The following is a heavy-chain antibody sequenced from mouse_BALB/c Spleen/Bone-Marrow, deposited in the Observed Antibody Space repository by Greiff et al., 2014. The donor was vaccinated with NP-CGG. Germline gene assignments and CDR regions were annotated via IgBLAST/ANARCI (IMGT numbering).Heavy chain of an antibody. CDR1: GYTFSSDY. J-gene: IGHJ4*01. CDR3: TRSRRAMDY. V-gene: IGHV1S81*02. Sequence: VKLMESGAELVKPGASVKLSCKASGYTFSSDYMYWVKQRPGQGLEWIGEINPSNGGTNFNEKFKSMATLTVDKSSSTAYMQLSSLTSEDSAVYYCTRSRRAMDYWGQGTSVTVSS. CDR2: INPSNGGT. D-gene: IGHD2-12*01.